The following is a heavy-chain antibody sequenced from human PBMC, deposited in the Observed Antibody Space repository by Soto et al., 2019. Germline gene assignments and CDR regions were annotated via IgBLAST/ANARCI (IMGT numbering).Heavy chain of an antibody. CDR2: ISGSGGST. CDR1: GFTFSSYA. D-gene: IGHD3-22*01. CDR3: AKAKYYYDSSGSLPGY. Sequence: PGGSLRLSCAASGFTFSSYAMSWVRQAPGKGLEWVSAISGSGGSTYYADSVKGRFTISRDNSKNTLYLQMNSLRAEDTAVYYCAKAKYYYDSSGSLPGYWGQGTLVTVSS. J-gene: IGHJ4*02. V-gene: IGHV3-23*01.